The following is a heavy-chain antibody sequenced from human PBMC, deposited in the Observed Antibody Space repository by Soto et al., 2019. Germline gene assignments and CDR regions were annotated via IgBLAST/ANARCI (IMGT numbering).Heavy chain of an antibody. D-gene: IGHD2-15*01. Sequence: ASVKVSCKASGYTFTGYYMHWVRQAPGQGLEWMGWINPNSGGTNYAQKFQGWVTMTRHTSISTAYMELSRLRSDDTAVYYCARESHIVVVGDANRGAFDIVAQETTVNVS. J-gene: IGHJ3*02. V-gene: IGHV1-2*04. CDR2: INPNSGGT. CDR1: GYTFTGYY. CDR3: ARESHIVVVGDANRGAFDI.